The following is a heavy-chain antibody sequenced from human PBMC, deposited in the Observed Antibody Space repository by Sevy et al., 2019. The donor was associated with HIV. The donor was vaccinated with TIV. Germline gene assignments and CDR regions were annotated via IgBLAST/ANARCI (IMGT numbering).Heavy chain of an antibody. CDR2: ISSNGGST. J-gene: IGHJ4*02. CDR1: GFSFSSFG. V-gene: IGHV3-64D*06. Sequence: GGSLRLSCSASGFSFSSFGMHWVRQAPGKGLEYVSAISSNGGSTYYADSVKGRFTISRDNSKKTLYLQMSSLRAEDTAVYYCVKNVDTTTAYLDYWGQGTLVTVSS. D-gene: IGHD3-22*01. CDR3: VKNVDTTTAYLDY.